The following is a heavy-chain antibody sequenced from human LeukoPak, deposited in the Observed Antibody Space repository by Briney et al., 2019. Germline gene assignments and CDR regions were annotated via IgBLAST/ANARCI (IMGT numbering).Heavy chain of an antibody. D-gene: IGHD1-26*01. J-gene: IGHJ4*02. V-gene: IGHV3-23*01. Sequence: GGSLRLSCAASGFTFSSYAMTWVRQAPGKGLEWVSGISGSGGSTHYADSVKGRFTISRDNSKNTLYLQMNSLRAEDTDVYYCAKDTYTHSGTYYLYYFDYWGQGTLVTVSS. CDR2: ISGSGGST. CDR1: GFTFSSYA. CDR3: AKDTYTHSGTYYLYYFDY.